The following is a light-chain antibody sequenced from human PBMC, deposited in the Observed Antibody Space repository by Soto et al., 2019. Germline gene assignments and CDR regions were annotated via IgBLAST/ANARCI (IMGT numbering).Light chain of an antibody. CDR3: CSYAGSYYV. Sequence: QSALTQPRSVSGSPGQSVTISCTGTSSDVGGDNYVSWYQHHPGKAPKLMIYDVSKRPSGVPDRFSGSKSGNTASLTISGLQDEDEADYYCCSYAGSYYVFGTGTKLTVL. J-gene: IGLJ1*01. CDR1: SSDVGGDNY. CDR2: DVS. V-gene: IGLV2-11*01.